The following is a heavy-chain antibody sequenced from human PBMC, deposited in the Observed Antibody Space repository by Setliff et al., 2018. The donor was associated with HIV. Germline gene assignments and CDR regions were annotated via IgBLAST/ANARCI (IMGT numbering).Heavy chain of an antibody. J-gene: IGHJ4*02. CDR2: IYYTGST. Sequence: SETLSLTCTVSGDSVSGYYWTWIRQPPGKGLEWVGDIYYTGSTNFSPSLKSRVTISLDTSKNQFSLKLSSVSAADTAMYYCARGNPDFDILTGYWSHYFDYWGQGRLVTVSS. CDR3: ARGNPDFDILTGYWSHYFDY. V-gene: IGHV4-59*02. D-gene: IGHD3-9*01. CDR1: GDSVSGYY.